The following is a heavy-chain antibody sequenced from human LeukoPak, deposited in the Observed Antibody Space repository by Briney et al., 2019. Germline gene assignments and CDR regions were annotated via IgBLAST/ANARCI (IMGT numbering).Heavy chain of an antibody. D-gene: IGHD3-3*01. Sequence: GGSLRLSCAASGFTFSNYWMHWVRQGPGKGLVWVSRINSDGGTATYADSVKGRFTLSRGNAKNTLSLQMNSLRAEDTAVYYCAKWEWSLNSFDVWGQGTMVTVSS. J-gene: IGHJ3*01. V-gene: IGHV3-74*01. CDR2: INSDGGTA. CDR3: AKWEWSLNSFDV. CDR1: GFTFSNYW.